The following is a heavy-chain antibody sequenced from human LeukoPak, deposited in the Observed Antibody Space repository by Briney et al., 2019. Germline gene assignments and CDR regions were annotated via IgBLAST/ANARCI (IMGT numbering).Heavy chain of an antibody. CDR3: AKGEGGAYCGDDCYSRFDY. J-gene: IGHJ4*02. CDR1: GFTFSSYA. CDR2: ISGSGGSI. Sequence: GGSLRLSCAASGFTFSSYAMNWVRQAPGKGLEWVSGISGSGGSIYYADSVKGRFTISRDNSKNTLYLQMNSLRVEDKAVYYCAKGEGGAYCGDDCYSRFDYWGQGTLVTVSS. D-gene: IGHD2-21*02. V-gene: IGHV3-23*01.